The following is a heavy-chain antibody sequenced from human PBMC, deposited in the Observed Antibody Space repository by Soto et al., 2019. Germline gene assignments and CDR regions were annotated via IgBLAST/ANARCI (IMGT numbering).Heavy chain of an antibody. Sequence: GGSLRLSCAASGFTFSSYAMSWVRQAPGKGLEWVSAISGSGGSTYYADSVKGRFTISRDNSKNTLYLQMNSLRAEDTAVYYCAKDQIFGVVISLSNFDYWGQGTLVTVSS. CDR3: AKDQIFGVVISLSNFDY. V-gene: IGHV3-23*01. CDR2: ISGSGGST. D-gene: IGHD3-3*01. CDR1: GFTFSSYA. J-gene: IGHJ4*02.